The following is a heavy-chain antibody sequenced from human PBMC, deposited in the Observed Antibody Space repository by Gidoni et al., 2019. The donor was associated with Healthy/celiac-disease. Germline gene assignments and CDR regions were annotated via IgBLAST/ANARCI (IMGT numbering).Heavy chain of an antibody. J-gene: IGHJ3*02. V-gene: IGHV3-21*01. CDR3: ARAAPPPSAFDI. CDR1: GLTFSSYS. Sequence: EVQLVESGGGLVKPGGSLRLSCAPSGLTFSSYSMNWVRQAPGKGLEWVSSISSSSSYIYYADSVKGRFTIYRDNAKNSLYLQMHSLRAEDTAVYYCARAAPPPSAFDIWGQGTMVTVSS. CDR2: ISSSSSYI.